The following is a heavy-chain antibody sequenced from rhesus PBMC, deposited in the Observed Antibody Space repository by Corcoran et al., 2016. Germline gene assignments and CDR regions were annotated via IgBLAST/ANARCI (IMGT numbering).Heavy chain of an antibody. V-gene: IGHV2-174*01. CDR3: ARRGYSYSFDY. Sequence: QVTLKESGPALVKPTQTLTLTCTFSGFSLTTSGMGVGWIRQPPGKALEWLALIYLYDDNLHSTALKSRLTISKDTSKNQVVLIMTNMDPVDTATYYCARRGYSYSFDYWGQGVLVTVSS. CDR1: GFSLTTSGMG. D-gene: IGHD5-12*01. J-gene: IGHJ4*01. CDR2: IYLYDDN.